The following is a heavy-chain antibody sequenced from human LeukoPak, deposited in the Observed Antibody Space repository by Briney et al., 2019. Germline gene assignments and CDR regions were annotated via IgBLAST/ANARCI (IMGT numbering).Heavy chain of an antibody. CDR2: IIPIFGTA. J-gene: IGHJ6*03. CDR3: ARVGCWRRGSRLGLYYYYYMDV. CDR1: GGTFSSYA. V-gene: IGHV1-69*01. D-gene: IGHD1-26*01. Sequence: SVKVSCKTSGGTFSSYAIIWVRQAPGHALEWMGGIIPIFGTANYPQKFQGRVTITADESTSTAYVELSSLRSEDTAVYYCARVGCWRRGSRLGLYYYYYMDVWGKGTTVTVSS.